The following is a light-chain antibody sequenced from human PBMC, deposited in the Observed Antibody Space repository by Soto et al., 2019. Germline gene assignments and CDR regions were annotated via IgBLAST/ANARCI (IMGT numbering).Light chain of an antibody. J-gene: IGLJ2*01. Sequence: QSVLTQPASVSGSPGQSITISCTGTSSDVGGYNLVSWYQQSPGKAPKLMIYEDSKRPSGVSVRFSGSKSGNTASLTISGLQAEDEADYYCCSYAGGGTFEFGGGTKLTVL. CDR3: CSYAGGGTFE. CDR1: SSDVGGYNL. CDR2: EDS. V-gene: IGLV2-23*02.